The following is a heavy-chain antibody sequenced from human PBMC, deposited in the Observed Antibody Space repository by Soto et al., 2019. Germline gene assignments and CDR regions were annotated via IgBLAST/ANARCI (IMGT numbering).Heavy chain of an antibody. CDR1: GYTFTGSY. J-gene: IGHJ6*02. Sequence: QVHLVQSGAEVKKPGASVKVSCKAPGYTFTGSYMHLVRQAPGQGPEWMGWINPNSGGTKYAEKFQGRVTMTRDTPMSTAYMELNWLRSDDTAVYYCARDSGTTPPWFYGMDVWGQGTTVTVSS. CDR2: INPNSGGT. V-gene: IGHV1-2*02. CDR3: ARDSGTTPPWFYGMDV. D-gene: IGHD1-7*01.